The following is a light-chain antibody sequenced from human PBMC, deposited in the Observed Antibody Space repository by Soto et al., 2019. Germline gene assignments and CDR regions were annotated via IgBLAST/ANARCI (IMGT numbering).Light chain of an antibody. CDR2: EGS. Sequence: QSVLTQPASVSGSPGQSITISCTGTSSDVGSYNLVSWYQQHPGKVPQLMIYEGSKRPSGVSNRFSGSKSGNTASLTISGLQAEDEEDYYCCSYARGSTYVFGTGTKLTVL. CDR1: SSDVGSYNL. CDR3: CSYARGSTYV. J-gene: IGLJ1*01. V-gene: IGLV2-23*01.